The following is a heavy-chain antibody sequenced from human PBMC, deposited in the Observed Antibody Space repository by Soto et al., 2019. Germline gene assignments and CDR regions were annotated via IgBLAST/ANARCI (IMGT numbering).Heavy chain of an antibody. V-gene: IGHV1-18*01. CDR2: VNIYNDKT. CDR3: ARERGGYSYGDC. CDR1: GYTFISYG. J-gene: IGHJ4*02. Sequence: QVQLVQSGPEVKKPGASVKVSCQASGYTFISYGINWVRQAPGQGLEWMGWVNIYNDKTNYAQKFQGRVNMTTDTSTSTAYLELKSLRSDDTAVYYCARERGGYSYGDCWGQGTLVTVSS. D-gene: IGHD5-18*01.